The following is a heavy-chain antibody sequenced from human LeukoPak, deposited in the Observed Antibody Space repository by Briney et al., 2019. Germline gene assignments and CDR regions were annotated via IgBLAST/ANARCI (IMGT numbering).Heavy chain of an antibody. CDR3: ARDNAVVNRIRYFDS. V-gene: IGHV4-59*01. D-gene: IGHD4-23*01. Sequence: PSETLSLTCTVSGGSISSYYWSWIRQPPGKGLEWIGYIDYSGSTNYNPSLESRVTISVDTSKNQFSLKVRSVTAADTAVYYCARDNAVVNRIRYFDSWGQGTLVTVSS. J-gene: IGHJ4*02. CDR1: GGSISSYY. CDR2: IDYSGST.